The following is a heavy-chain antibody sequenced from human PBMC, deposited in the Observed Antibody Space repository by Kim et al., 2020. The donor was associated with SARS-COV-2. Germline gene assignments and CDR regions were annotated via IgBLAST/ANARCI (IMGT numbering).Heavy chain of an antibody. J-gene: IGHJ5*02. D-gene: IGHD4-17*01. Sequence: SLKYRLPISRDNAKNSLYLQMNRLRAEDTAVYYCARGGYGDYVGTWFDPWGQGTLVTVSS. V-gene: IGHV3-21*01. CDR3: ARGGYGDYVGTWFDP.